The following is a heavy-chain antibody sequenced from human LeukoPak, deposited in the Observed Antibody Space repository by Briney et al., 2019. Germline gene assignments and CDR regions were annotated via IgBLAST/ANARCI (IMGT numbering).Heavy chain of an antibody. Sequence: PSETLSLTCAVYGGSFSGYYWSWIRQPPGKGLEWIGEINHSGSTNYNPSLKSRVTISVDTSKNQFSLKLSSVTAEDTAVYYCAKSGGLGYCSSTSCNTNDYWGQGTLVTVSS. CDR3: AKSGGLGYCSSTSCNTNDY. J-gene: IGHJ4*02. V-gene: IGHV4-34*01. D-gene: IGHD2-2*02. CDR1: GGSFSGYY. CDR2: INHSGST.